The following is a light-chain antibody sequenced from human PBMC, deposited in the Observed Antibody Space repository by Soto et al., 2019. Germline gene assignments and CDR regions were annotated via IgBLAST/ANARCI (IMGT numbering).Light chain of an antibody. CDR1: SSNIGNNY. Sequence: QSVLTQPPSVSATPGQKVTISCSGSSSNIGNNYVSWYQQFPGAAPKLLIYDNYWRPSGIPDRFSATKSGTSATLGITGLQTGDEADYYCATWDSSLSAVVVGGGTQRTVL. CDR2: DNY. J-gene: IGLJ2*01. CDR3: ATWDSSLSAVV. V-gene: IGLV1-51*01.